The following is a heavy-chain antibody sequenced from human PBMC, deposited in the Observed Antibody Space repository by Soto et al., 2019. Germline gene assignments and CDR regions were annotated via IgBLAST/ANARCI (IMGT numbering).Heavy chain of an antibody. CDR1: GFTFSSYG. Sequence: QVQLVESGGGVVQPGRSLRLSCAASGFTFSSYGMHWVRQAPGKGLEWVAVISYDGSNKYYADSVKGRFTISRDNSKNTLYLQMNGLRAEDTAVYYCAKGPLNSSGWSFDYWGQGTLVTVSS. D-gene: IGHD6-19*01. CDR3: AKGPLNSSGWSFDY. CDR2: ISYDGSNK. V-gene: IGHV3-30*18. J-gene: IGHJ4*02.